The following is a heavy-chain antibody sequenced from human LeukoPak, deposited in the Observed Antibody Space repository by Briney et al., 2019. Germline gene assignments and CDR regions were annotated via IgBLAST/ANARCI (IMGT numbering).Heavy chain of an antibody. V-gene: IGHV1-8*03. CDR3: ARESVGVAATGIDY. J-gene: IGHJ4*02. CDR1: GYTFTSYG. CDR2: MNPNSGNT. D-gene: IGHD2-15*01. Sequence: GASVKVSCKASGYTFTSYGINWVRQATGQGLEWMGWMNPNSGNTGYAQKFQGRVTITTDESTSTANMELSSLRSEDTAVYYCARESVGVAATGIDYWGQGTLVTVSS.